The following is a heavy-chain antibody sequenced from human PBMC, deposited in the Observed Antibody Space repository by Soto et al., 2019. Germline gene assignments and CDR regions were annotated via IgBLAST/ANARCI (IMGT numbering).Heavy chain of an antibody. D-gene: IGHD5-18*01. V-gene: IGHV3-9*01. CDR1: GFTFDDYA. CDR2: ISWNSGSI. CDR3: AKDSGYSYGYIYYYYGMDV. J-gene: IGHJ6*02. Sequence: EVQLVESGGGLVQPGRSLRLSCAASGFTFDDYAMHWVRQAPGKGLEWVSGISWNSGSIGYADSVKGRFTISRDNAKNSLYLQMNSLRAEDTALYYCAKDSGYSYGYIYYYYGMDVWGQGTTVTVSS.